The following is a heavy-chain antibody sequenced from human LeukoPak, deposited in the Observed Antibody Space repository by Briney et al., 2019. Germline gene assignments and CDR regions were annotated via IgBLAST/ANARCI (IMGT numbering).Heavy chain of an antibody. V-gene: IGHV3-23*01. CDR2: ISGSGGST. J-gene: IGHJ3*02. CDR1: GFTFSSYA. CDR3: AKDITIFGVVRGHDAFDI. Sequence: GSLRLSCAASGFTFSSYAMSWVRQAPGKGLEWVSSISGSGGSTYYADSVKGRFTISRDNSKNTLYLQMNSLRAEDTAVYYCAKDITIFGVVRGHDAFDIWGQGTMVTVSS. D-gene: IGHD3-3*01.